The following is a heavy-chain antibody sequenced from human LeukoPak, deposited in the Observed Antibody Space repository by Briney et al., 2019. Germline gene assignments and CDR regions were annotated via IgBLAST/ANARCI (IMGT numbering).Heavy chain of an antibody. CDR1: GGTFSSYA. CDR2: IIPIFGTA. CDR3: ARTPGRIAAAGSGYYYYYYMDV. J-gene: IGHJ6*03. D-gene: IGHD6-13*01. Sequence: ASVKVSCKASGGTFSSYAISWVRQAPGQGVEWMGGIIPIFGTANDAQKFQGRVTITTDESTSTAYMELSSLRSEDTAVYYCARTPGRIAAAGSGYYYYYYMDVWGKGTTVTVSS. V-gene: IGHV1-69*05.